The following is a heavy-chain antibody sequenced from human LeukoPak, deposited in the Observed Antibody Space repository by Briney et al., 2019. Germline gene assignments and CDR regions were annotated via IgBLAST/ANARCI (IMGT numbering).Heavy chain of an antibody. D-gene: IGHD2-2*01. CDR1: GFNFSSYA. CDR3: AKWGLYCSSTSCYAPFQH. Sequence: GGSLRLSCAASGFNFSSYAMSWVRQAPGKALEWVSALSGSGGSTYYADSVKGRFTISRDNSKHTLYLHMNSLRAEDTAVYYCAKWGLYCSSTSCYAPFQHWGQGTLVAVSS. V-gene: IGHV3-23*01. CDR2: LSGSGGST. J-gene: IGHJ1*01.